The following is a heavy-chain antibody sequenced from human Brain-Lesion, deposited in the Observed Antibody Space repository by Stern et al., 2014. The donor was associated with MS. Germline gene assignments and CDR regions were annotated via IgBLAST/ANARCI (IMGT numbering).Heavy chain of an antibody. CDR2: IYPGDSDT. CDR3: ARLFSGSYYYFDS. V-gene: IGHV5-51*01. CDR1: GYSFTSYW. J-gene: IGHJ4*02. Sequence: EVQLLESGAEVKKPGESLKISCKGSGYSFTSYWIGWVRQMPGKGLQWMGIIYPGDSDTRYSPSFQGQVTISADKSISTAYLQWSSLKASETAIYYCARLFSGSYYYFDSWGQGTLVTVSS. D-gene: IGHD1-26*01.